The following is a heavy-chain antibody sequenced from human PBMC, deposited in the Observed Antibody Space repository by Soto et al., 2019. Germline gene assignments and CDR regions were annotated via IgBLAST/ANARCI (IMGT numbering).Heavy chain of an antibody. CDR3: ARFNSSSWSSDWYFDL. D-gene: IGHD6-13*01. V-gene: IGHV1-2*02. J-gene: IGHJ2*01. CDR1: GYTFTGYY. CDR2: INPNSGGT. Sequence: VASVKVSCKASGYTFTGYYMHWVRQAPGQGLEWMGWINPNSGGTNYAQKFQGRVTMTRDTSISTAYMELSRLRSDDTAVYCCARFNSSSWSSDWYFDLWGRGTLVTVSS.